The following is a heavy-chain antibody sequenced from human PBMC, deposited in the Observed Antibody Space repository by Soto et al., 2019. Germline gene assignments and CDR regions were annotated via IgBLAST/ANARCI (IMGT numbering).Heavy chain of an antibody. CDR3: AGGLLRGPFDY. J-gene: IGHJ4*02. D-gene: IGHD3-3*01. Sequence: GGSLRLSCAASGFTFFNAWMSWVRQAPGKGLEWVSVVYLGDSTFYADSVKGRFTIFRDDSKNTLYLQMNSLRAEDTAVYYCAGGLLRGPFDYWGPGTLVTVSS. CDR2: VYLGDST. V-gene: IGHV3-53*01. CDR1: GFTFFNAW.